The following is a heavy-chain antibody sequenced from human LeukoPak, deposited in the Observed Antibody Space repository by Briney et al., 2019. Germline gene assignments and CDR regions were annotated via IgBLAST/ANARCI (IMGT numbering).Heavy chain of an antibody. V-gene: IGHV1-69*05. D-gene: IGHD2-2*01. CDR2: IIPIFGTA. CDR1: GYPFTVYY. J-gene: IGHJ3*02. Sequence: GASVRVSCKTSGYPFTVYYIHWVRQAPGQGLEWMGGIIPIFGTANYAQKFQGRVTITTDESTSTAYMELSSLRSEDTAVYYCARGVAVVPAAAPDRGAFDIWGQGTMVTVSS. CDR3: ARGVAVVPAAAPDRGAFDI.